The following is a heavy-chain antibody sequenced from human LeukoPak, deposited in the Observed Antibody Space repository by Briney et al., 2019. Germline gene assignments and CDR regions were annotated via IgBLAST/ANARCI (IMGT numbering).Heavy chain of an antibody. CDR2: VKPDGSEK. CDR1: GFTFSSYE. CDR3: VRTTYGDY. D-gene: IGHD1-1*01. V-gene: IGHV3-7*02. J-gene: IGHJ4*02. Sequence: PGGSLRLSCAASGFTFSSYEMNWVRQAPRKGLEWVAAVKPDGSEKNYVDSVKGRFTISRDNAKNSLYLQLSSLRAEDTAVYYCVRTTYGDYWGQGTLVTVSS.